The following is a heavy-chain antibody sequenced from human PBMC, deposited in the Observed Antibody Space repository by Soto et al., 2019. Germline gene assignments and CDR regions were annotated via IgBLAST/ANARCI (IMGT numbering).Heavy chain of an antibody. V-gene: IGHV3-9*01. Sequence: EMQVVESGGDLVQPGRSLRLSCAASGFNFYAYAMHWVRQAPGKGLEWVSGINLAGQIIGYADSVKGRFTISRDDAKSSLYLQLTNLGVEDTALYYCAKENDAFGDGKMDVWGKGTTVIVSS. CDR2: INLAGQII. CDR1: GFNFYAYA. J-gene: IGHJ6*01. CDR3: AKENDAFGDGKMDV. D-gene: IGHD2-21*01.